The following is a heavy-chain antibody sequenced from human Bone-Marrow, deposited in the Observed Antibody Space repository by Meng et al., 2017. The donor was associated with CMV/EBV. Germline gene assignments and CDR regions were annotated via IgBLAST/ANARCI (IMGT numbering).Heavy chain of an antibody. Sequence: GGSLRLSCAASGFTFTTYSMNWVRQAPGEGLEWVSYITGSSSTINYADSVKGRFTISRDNAKNTLYLQMNSLRAEDTAVYYCARVRGSVRGVYYYYGMDVWGQGTTVTVSS. J-gene: IGHJ6*02. CDR2: ITGSSSTI. V-gene: IGHV3-48*04. CDR3: ARVRGSVRGVYYYYGMDV. CDR1: GFTFTTYS. D-gene: IGHD5/OR15-5a*01.